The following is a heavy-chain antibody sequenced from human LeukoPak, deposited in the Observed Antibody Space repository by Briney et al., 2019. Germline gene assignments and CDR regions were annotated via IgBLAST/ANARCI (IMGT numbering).Heavy chain of an antibody. D-gene: IGHD3-22*01. CDR2: FDPEDGET. J-gene: IGHJ4*02. CDR1: GYTLTELS. CDR3: ATVVITTFNFDY. V-gene: IGHV1-24*01. Sequence: ASVKVSCKVSGYTLTELSMNWVRQAPGKGLEWMGGFDPEDGETIYAQKFQGRVTMTEDTSTDTAYMELSSLRSEDTAVYYCATVVITTFNFDYWGQGTLVTVSS.